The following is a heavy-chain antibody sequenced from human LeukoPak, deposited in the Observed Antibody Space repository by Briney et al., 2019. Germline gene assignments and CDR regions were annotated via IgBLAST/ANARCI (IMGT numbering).Heavy chain of an antibody. V-gene: IGHV1-2*02. CDR3: ARDGGRGWEFDY. Sequence: EASVKVSCKASGYXFTAYYIHWVRQAPGQGLEWMGWINPNSGGTHYAQKFQGRVTMTRDTPISTAYMDLSRLTSDDTAVYYCARDGGRGWEFDYWGQGTLATVSS. CDR2: INPNSGGT. J-gene: IGHJ4*02. CDR1: GYXFTAYY. D-gene: IGHD6-19*01.